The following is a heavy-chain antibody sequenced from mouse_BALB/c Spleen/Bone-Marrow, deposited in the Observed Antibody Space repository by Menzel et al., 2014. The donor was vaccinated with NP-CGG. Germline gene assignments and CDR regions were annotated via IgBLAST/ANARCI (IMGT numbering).Heavy chain of an antibody. CDR2: ITSGGSYT. J-gene: IGHJ2*01. V-gene: IGHV5-6-4*01. CDR3: TRDNGPFDS. D-gene: IGHD1-2*01. Sequence: VQLKESGGGLVKPGGSLKLSCAASGFTFSSYTMSWVRQTPEKRLEWVATITSGGSYTYYPDSVKGRFTISRDNAKNTLYLQMSRLNSEDTSMYYCTRDNGPFDSWGQGTPLTVPS. CDR1: GFTFSSYT.